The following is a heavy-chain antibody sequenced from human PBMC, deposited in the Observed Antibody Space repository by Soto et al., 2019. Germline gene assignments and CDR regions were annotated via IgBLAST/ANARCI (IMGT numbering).Heavy chain of an antibody. CDR2: IKQDGSEK. Sequence: LRLSCAASGFTFSSYWMSWVRQAPGKGLEWVANIKQDGSEKYYVDSVKGRFTISRDNAKNSLYLQMNSLRAEDTAVYYCARDLVYYDSSGYYSEGTFDYWGQGTLVTVSS. V-gene: IGHV3-7*05. CDR1: GFTFSSYW. D-gene: IGHD3-22*01. J-gene: IGHJ4*02. CDR3: ARDLVYYDSSGYYSEGTFDY.